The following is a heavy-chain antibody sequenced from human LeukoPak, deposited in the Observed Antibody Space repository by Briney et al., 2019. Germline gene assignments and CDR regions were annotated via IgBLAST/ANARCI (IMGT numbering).Heavy chain of an antibody. CDR2: ISSSVNTI. CDR3: ARGRRYSDY. V-gene: IGHV3-11*01. Sequence: GGSLRLSCVASGFTFSDHYMSWMRPAPGKGLEWVSYISSSVNTIYYAASMKGRFTISRDNAKNSLYLQMNSLRAEDTAVYYCARGRRYSDYWGQGTLVTVSS. CDR1: GFTFSDHY. J-gene: IGHJ4*02. D-gene: IGHD3-16*02.